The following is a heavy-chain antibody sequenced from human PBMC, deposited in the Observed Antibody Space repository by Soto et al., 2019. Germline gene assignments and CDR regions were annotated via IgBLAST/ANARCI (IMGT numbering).Heavy chain of an antibody. Sequence: GRALRIAGEGFAGSSADFWIDWFIQMSGKGLEWMGIIYPGDSDTRYSPSFQGQVTISADNSKNTLYLQMNSLRAEDTALYYCARADCTRAYCYSLPLNSGFDVWGRGNKATVSS. V-gene: IGHV5-51*01. J-gene: IGHJ6*02. D-gene: IGHD2-15*01. CDR1: AGSSADFW. CDR2: IYPGDSDT. CDR3: ARADCTRAYCYSLPLNSGFDV.